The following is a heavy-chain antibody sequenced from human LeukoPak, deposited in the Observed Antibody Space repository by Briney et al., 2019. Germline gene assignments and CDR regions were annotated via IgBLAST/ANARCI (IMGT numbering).Heavy chain of an antibody. CDR2: ITRDGSST. CDR3: AKSRRDF. J-gene: IGHJ4*02. CDR1: GFAFSDSR. V-gene: IGHV3-74*01. Sequence: GGSLRLSCVASGFAFSDSRMHWVRQAPGKGLEWVSRITRDGSSTAYADSVKGRFTVSRDNAGTTLYLQMNSLRVEDTAVYFCAKSRRDFWGQGTLVTVSS.